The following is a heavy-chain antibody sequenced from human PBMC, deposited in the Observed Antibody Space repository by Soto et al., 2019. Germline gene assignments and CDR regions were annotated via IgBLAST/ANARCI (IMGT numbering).Heavy chain of an antibody. CDR3: ARADTIGTRRLDY. Sequence: QPQLQESGPGLVKPSETLSLTCTVSGAAISSGGYYWGWIRQPPGKGLEWIGSIYYSGSTQYNPSLRSRVTTSMGTSTNQLSLRLRSVSAADTAVYSCARADTIGTRRLDYWRQGTLATVSS. CDR2: IYYSGST. CDR1: GAAISSGGYY. J-gene: IGHJ4*02. V-gene: IGHV4-39*01. D-gene: IGHD1-1*01.